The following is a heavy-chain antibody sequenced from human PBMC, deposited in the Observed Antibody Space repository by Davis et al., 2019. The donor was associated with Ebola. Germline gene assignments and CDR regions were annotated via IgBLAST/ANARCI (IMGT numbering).Heavy chain of an antibody. J-gene: IGHJ5*02. CDR2: ISVRSIT. CDR3: AKVHPPTTVTTGWFDP. CDR1: GFIFSSYA. Sequence: PGGSLRLSCAASGFIFSSYAMSWVRQAPGKGLEWVSSISVRSITYHADSVKGRFTISRHNSKNTLYLQMNSLRAEDTAVYYCAKVHPPTTVTTGWFDPWGQGTLVTVSS. D-gene: IGHD4-17*01. V-gene: IGHV3-23*01.